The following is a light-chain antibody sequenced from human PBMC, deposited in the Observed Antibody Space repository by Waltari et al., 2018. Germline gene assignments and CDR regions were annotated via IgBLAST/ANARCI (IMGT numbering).Light chain of an antibody. CDR1: SSDVGGYDS. V-gene: IGLV2-14*01. Sequence: QSALTQPASVSGSPGQSITISCTGTSSDVGGYDSVSWYQHHPGKVPKLIIYEVSNRPSGVSNRFSGSKSGNSASLTISGLQAEDEADYYCSSYVSTNTPYVFGTGTRVTVL. CDR3: SSYVSTNTPYV. CDR2: EVS. J-gene: IGLJ1*01.